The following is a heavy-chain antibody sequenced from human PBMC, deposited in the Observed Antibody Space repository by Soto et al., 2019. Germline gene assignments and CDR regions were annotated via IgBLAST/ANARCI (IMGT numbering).Heavy chain of an antibody. Sequence: QVQLVQSGAEVKKPGASVKVSCKASGYTFTSYDINWVRQATGQGLEWMGWMNPNSCNTGYAQQVQGRVTMTRSNSISTAYMELSSLRSEDTAVYYCARGGYYYDSSAYYRPFDYWGQGTLVTVSS. CDR1: GYTFTSYD. V-gene: IGHV1-8*01. CDR3: ARGGYYYDSSAYYRPFDY. CDR2: MNPNSCNT. D-gene: IGHD3-22*01. J-gene: IGHJ4*02.